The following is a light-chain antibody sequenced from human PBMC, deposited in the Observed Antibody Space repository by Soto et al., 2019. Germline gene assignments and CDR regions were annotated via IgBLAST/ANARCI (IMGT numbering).Light chain of an antibody. CDR1: QSIASNH. CDR2: DAS. J-gene: IGKJ3*01. V-gene: IGKV3-11*01. Sequence: EIVLTQSPATLSLSPGERASLSCRASQSIASNHLAWYQQKPGQAPRLLIYDASNRAAGIPARFSGSGSGTDFTLTISSLEPEDFAVYYCQQRTNWFTFGPGTKVDIK. CDR3: QQRTNWFT.